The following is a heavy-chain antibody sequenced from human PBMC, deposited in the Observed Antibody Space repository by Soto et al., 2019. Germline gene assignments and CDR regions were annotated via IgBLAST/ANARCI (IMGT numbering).Heavy chain of an antibody. J-gene: IGHJ6*02. CDR2: IIPIFGTA. CDR1: GGTFSSYA. CDR3: ASALGAFRSNYYYGMDV. D-gene: IGHD2-15*01. V-gene: IGHV1-69*12. Sequence: QVQLVQSGAEVKKPGSSVKVSCKASGGTFSSYAISWVRQAPGQGLEWMGGIIPIFGTANYAQKFQGRVTIAADDSTSTGYMELSSLRSEDTAVYYCASALGAFRSNYYYGMDVWGQGTTVTVSS.